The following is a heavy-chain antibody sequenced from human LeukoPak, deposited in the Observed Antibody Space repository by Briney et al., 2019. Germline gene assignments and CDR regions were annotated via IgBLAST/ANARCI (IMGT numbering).Heavy chain of an antibody. CDR3: ARVGGYCSGGSCFNAFDI. J-gene: IGHJ3*02. D-gene: IGHD2-15*01. Sequence: SQTLSLTCTVSGGSISSGSYYCSWIRQPAGKGLEWIGRIYTSGSTNYNPSLKSRVTISVDTSKNQFSLKLSSVTAADTAVYYCARVGGYCSGGSCFNAFDIWGQGTMVTVSS. V-gene: IGHV4-61*02. CDR1: GGSISSGSYY. CDR2: IYTSGST.